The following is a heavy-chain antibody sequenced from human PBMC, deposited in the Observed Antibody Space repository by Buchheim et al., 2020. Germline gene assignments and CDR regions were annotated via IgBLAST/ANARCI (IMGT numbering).Heavy chain of an antibody. V-gene: IGHV3-7*03. CDR3: ARDASSIGLLFNDYYYYYGMDV. CDR2: IKQDGSEK. J-gene: IGHJ6*02. D-gene: IGHD3-22*01. Sequence: EVQLVESGGGLVQPGGSLRLSCAASGFTFSSYWMSWVRQAPGKGLEWVANIKQDGSEKYYVDSVKGRFTISRDNAKNSPYLQRNSLRAEDTAVYYCARDASSIGLLFNDYYYYYGMDVWGQGTT. CDR1: GFTFSSYW.